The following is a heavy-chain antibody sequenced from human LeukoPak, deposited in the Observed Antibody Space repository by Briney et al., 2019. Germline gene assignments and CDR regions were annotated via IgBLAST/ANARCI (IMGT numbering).Heavy chain of an antibody. CDR3: ARALGIRRVYYFDY. Sequence: ASVKVSCKASGYTFTGYYMHWVRQALGQGLEWMGWINPNSGGTNYAQKFQGRVTMTRDTSISTAYMELSRLRSDDPAVYYCARALGIRRVYYFDYWGQGTLVTVSS. CDR1: GYTFTGYY. V-gene: IGHV1-2*02. J-gene: IGHJ4*02. CDR2: INPNSGGT. D-gene: IGHD7-27*01.